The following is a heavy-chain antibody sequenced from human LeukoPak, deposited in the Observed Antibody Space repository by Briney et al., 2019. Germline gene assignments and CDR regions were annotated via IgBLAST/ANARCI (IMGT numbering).Heavy chain of an antibody. Sequence: SETLSLTCTVSGGSISSYYWSWVRQPPGKGLEWIGYIYYSGSTNYNPSLKSRVTISVDTSKNQFSLKLSSVTAADTAVYYCARGPPYSSSSVYFDLWGRGTLVTVSS. J-gene: IGHJ2*01. V-gene: IGHV4-59*12. CDR1: GGSISSYY. D-gene: IGHD6-6*01. CDR2: IYYSGST. CDR3: ARGPPYSSSSVYFDL.